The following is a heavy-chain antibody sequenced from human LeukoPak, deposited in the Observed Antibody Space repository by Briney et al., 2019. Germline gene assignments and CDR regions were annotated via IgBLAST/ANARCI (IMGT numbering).Heavy chain of an antibody. D-gene: IGHD3-16*01. J-gene: IGHJ2*01. Sequence: GSLSLTCNVSGGSIEYYWNWLRQPPGKGLQWLGYIHYNGVTDYNPSLGSRVRMSVDTSNNQFSLRLTSVTAADTAVYYCAGDRRHRGGYLDLWGRGTQVTVSS. CDR1: GGSIEYY. CDR2: IHYNGVT. CDR3: AGDRRHRGGYLDL. V-gene: IGHV4-59*01.